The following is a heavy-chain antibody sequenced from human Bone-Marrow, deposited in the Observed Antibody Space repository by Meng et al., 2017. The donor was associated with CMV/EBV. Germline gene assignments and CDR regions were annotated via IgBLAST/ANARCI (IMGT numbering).Heavy chain of an antibody. CDR1: GFTFSSYW. D-gene: IGHD3-10*01. CDR2: IYSGGSST. CDR3: AKSLAMVRGVIGVDY. Sequence: GGSLRLSCAASGFTFSSYWMSWVRQAPGKGLEWVSVIYSGGSSTYYADSVKGRFTISRDNSKNTLYLQMNSLRAEDTAVYYCAKSLAMVRGVIGVDYWGQGTLVTVSS. V-gene: IGHV3-23*03. J-gene: IGHJ4*02.